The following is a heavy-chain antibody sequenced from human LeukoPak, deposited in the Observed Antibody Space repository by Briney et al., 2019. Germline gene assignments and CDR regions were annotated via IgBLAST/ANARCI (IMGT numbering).Heavy chain of an antibody. CDR3: AGVKYSSGWYEAPLDY. CDR2: INAGNGNT. CDR1: GYTFTSYA. V-gene: IGHV1-3*01. Sequence: ASVKVSCKASGYTFTSYAMHWVRQAPGQRLEWMGWINAGNGNTKYSQKFQGRVTITRGTSASTAYMELSSLRSEDTAVYYCAGVKYSSGWYEAPLDYWGQGTLVTVSS. D-gene: IGHD6-19*01. J-gene: IGHJ4*02.